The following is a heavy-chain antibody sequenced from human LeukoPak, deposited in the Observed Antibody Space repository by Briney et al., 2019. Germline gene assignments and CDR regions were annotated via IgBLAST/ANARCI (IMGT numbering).Heavy chain of an antibody. J-gene: IGHJ6*03. CDR1: GFTFSDYY. CDR2: ISSSGSTI. CDR3: ARVLRYCSGGNCYSGGLGYMDV. Sequence: GGSLRLSCAASGFTFSDYYMSWIRQAPGKGLEWVSYISSSGSTIYYADSVKGRFTISRDNAKNSLYLQMNSLRAEDTAVYYCARVLRYCSGGNCYSGGLGYMDVWGKGTTVTISS. D-gene: IGHD2-15*01. V-gene: IGHV3-11*04.